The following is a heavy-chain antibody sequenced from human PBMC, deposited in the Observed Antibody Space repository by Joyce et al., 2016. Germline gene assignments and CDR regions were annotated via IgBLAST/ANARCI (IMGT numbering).Heavy chain of an antibody. Sequence: QVQLQQWGAGLLKPSETLSLTCDVYGGSFSGYYGSWIRQPPGKGLEGIGEINHSGSTNYNPSLEGRVTISVDTSKNQFSLRLSSVTAADTAVYYCARGLSAFDFSNFAGYDYWGQGTLVTVSS. CDR2: INHSGST. D-gene: IGHD4-11*01. CDR3: ARGLSAFDFSNFAGYDY. V-gene: IGHV4-34*01. CDR1: GGSFSGYY. J-gene: IGHJ4*02.